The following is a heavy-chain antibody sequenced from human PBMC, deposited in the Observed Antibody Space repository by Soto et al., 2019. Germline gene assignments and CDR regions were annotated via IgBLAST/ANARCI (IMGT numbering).Heavy chain of an antibody. V-gene: IGHV3-23*01. Sequence: EVQLLESGGGLGQPGGSLRLSCAASGFTFSSYAMTWVRQAPGRGLEWVSAISGSGSPTYYADSVKGRFTISRDNSKNTLYLQMNSRRADDPAVYYCARDMSGGTDNDCYGMDVWGQGTTVTVSS. J-gene: IGHJ6*02. D-gene: IGHD3-10*02. CDR2: ISGSGSPT. CDR1: GFTFSSYA. CDR3: ARDMSGGTDNDCYGMDV.